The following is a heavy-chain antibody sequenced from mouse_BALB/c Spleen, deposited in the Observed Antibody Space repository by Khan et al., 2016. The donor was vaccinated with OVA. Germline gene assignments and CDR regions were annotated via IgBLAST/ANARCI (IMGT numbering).Heavy chain of an antibody. J-gene: IGHJ4*01. D-gene: IGHD2-4*01. CDR3: ARDDYFVGDAMDY. V-gene: IGHV1S56*01. CDR1: DYAFTSYY. Sequence: QVQLKQSGPELVKPGASVRISCKASDYAFTSYYLHWVKQRPGQGLEWIGWIYPGNVNTKYNEKVKDKATLTADKSSNTAYMQLSSLTSEDSAVYFCARDDYFVGDAMDYWGQGTSVTVSS. CDR2: IYPGNVNT.